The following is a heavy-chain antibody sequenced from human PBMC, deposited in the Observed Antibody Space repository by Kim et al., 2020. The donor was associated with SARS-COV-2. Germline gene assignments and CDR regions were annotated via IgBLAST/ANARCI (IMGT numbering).Heavy chain of an antibody. CDR1: GFTFGDYA. Sequence: GGSLRLSCAASGFTFGDYAMHWVRQAPGKGLEWVSGISWNSGSIGYADSVKGRFTISRDNAKNSLYLQMNSLRAEDTALYYCAKDMKYSGSYKAFDYWGQGTLVTVSS. V-gene: IGHV3-9*01. D-gene: IGHD1-26*01. CDR3: AKDMKYSGSYKAFDY. J-gene: IGHJ4*02. CDR2: ISWNSGSI.